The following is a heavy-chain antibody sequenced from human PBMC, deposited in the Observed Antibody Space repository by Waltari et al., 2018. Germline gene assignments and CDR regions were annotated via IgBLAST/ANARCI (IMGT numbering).Heavy chain of an antibody. CDR2: ISSSSSTI. Sequence: EVQLVESGGGLVQPGGSLRLSCAASGFTFSSYSMNWVRQAPGKGLEGVSYISSSSSTIYYADSVKGRFTISGDNAKNSLYLQMNSLRAEDTAVYYCAREVDWNYEGYWFDPWGQGTLVTVSS. V-gene: IGHV3-48*04. D-gene: IGHD1-7*01. CDR3: AREVDWNYEGYWFDP. CDR1: GFTFSSYS. J-gene: IGHJ5*02.